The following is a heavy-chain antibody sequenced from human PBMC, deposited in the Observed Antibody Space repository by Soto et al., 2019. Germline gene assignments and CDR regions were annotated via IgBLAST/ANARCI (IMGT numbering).Heavy chain of an antibody. V-gene: IGHV3-23*01. CDR3: AKDRKGSYCSGGTCYSYHY. CDR1: GFTLGTYV. J-gene: IGHJ4*02. Sequence: EVQLLESGGGLVQPGGSLRLSCAASGFTLGTYVMTWVRQAPGKGLEWVSAISGSGGSTNYADPVKGRFTISRDNTKNTLDLQMKSLRVEDTAVYYCAKDRKGSYCSGGTCYSYHYWGQGTLVTVP. D-gene: IGHD2-15*01. CDR2: ISGSGGST.